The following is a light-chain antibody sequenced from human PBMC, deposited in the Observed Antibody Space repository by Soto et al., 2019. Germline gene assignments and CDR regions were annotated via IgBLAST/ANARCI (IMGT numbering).Light chain of an antibody. CDR2: KAS. J-gene: IGKJ2*01. CDR1: QSTSSW. Sequence: DIQMTQSPSTLSASVGDRVTITCRASQSTSSWLAWYQQKPGKAPKLLIYKASSLESGVPSRFSGSGSGTEFTLTISRLPPDDFATYYCQEYNSYPYTFGQGTKLEIK. V-gene: IGKV1-5*03. CDR3: QEYNSYPYT.